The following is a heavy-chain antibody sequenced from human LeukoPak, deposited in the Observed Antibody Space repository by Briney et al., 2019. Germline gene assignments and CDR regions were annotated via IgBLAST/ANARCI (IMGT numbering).Heavy chain of an antibody. J-gene: IGHJ6*03. V-gene: IGHV1-69*05. Sequence: GSSVKVSCKASGGTFSSYAISWVRQAPGQGLKWMGGIIPIFGTANYAQKFQGRVTITTDESTSTAYMELSSLRSEDTAVYYCAREWYSGSYPYMDVWGKGTTVTVSS. CDR3: AREWYSGSYPYMDV. D-gene: IGHD1-26*01. CDR2: IIPIFGTA. CDR1: GGTFSSYA.